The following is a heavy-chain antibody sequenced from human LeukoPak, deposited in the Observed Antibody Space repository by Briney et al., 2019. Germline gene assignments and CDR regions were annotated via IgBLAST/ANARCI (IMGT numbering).Heavy chain of an antibody. V-gene: IGHV1-8*02. CDR3: ARRRSDYYYYYYMDV. CDR1: GYTLTSYG. CDR2: MNPNSGNT. Sequence: ASVKVSCKASGYTLTSYGISWVRQAPGQGLEWMGWMNPNSGNTGYAQKFQGRVTMTRNTSISTAYMELSSLRSEDTAVYYCARRRSDYYYYYYMDVWGKGTTVTVSS. D-gene: IGHD3-10*01. J-gene: IGHJ6*03.